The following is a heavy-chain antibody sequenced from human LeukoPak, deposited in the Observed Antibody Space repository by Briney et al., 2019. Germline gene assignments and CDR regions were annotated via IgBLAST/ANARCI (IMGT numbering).Heavy chain of an antibody. CDR1: GGSISSGSYY. D-gene: IGHD5-12*01. J-gene: IGHJ4*02. V-gene: IGHV4-39*07. Sequence: SQTLSLTCTVSGGSISSGSYYWGWIRQPPGKGLEWIGSFYHGRGCDYNPSLKSRVSISADTSKNQFYLRLTSVTAADTAVYYCAKYQVGTMEDHWGQGTLVTVSS. CDR3: AKYQVGTMEDH. CDR2: FYHGRGC.